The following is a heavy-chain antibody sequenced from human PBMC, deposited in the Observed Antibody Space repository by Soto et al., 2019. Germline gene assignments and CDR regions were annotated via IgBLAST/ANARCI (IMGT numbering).Heavy chain of an antibody. V-gene: IGHV4-30-4*01. CDR3: ARDCSGGSCYTGSGLFDY. CDR2: VFYSGAT. J-gene: IGHJ4*02. CDR1: GGPIKTGDYY. Sequence: PSETLSLTCNVSGGPIKTGDYYWNWIRQPPGKGLEWIGYVFYSGATNYSPSLKSRAAISMDTSKNQFSLSLTSVTATDTAVYYCARDCSGGSCYTGSGLFDYWGQGTLVTVSS. D-gene: IGHD2-15*01.